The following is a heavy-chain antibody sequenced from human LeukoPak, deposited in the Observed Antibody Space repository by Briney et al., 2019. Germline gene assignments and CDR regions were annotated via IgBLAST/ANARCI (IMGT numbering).Heavy chain of an antibody. D-gene: IGHD3/OR15-3a*01. J-gene: IGHJ4*02. CDR1: GYTFTGYY. Sequence: ASVKVSCKASGYTFTGYYMHWVRQAPGQGLEWTGWINPNSGGTNYAQKFQGRVTMTRDTSISTAYMELSRLRSDDTAVYYCVLVLDYYFDYWGQGTLVTVSS. CDR2: INPNSGGT. V-gene: IGHV1-2*02. CDR3: VLVLDYYFDY.